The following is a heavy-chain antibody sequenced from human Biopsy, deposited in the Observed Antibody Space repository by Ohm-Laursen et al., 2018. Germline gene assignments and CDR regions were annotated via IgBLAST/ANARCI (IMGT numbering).Heavy chain of an antibody. V-gene: IGHV1-8*01. D-gene: IGHD6-6*01. CDR2: MIPSSGKT. CDR3: ARGYSRRVSIFEASIYWFNT. Sequence: ASVKVSCNASGYSFSTYNVNWVRQARGQGLEWMGWMIPSSGKTGYAQRFQGRVTLTMNTSISTAYMELSGLRSEDTAVYFCARGYSRRVSIFEASIYWFNTWGQGTLVTVSS. J-gene: IGHJ5*02. CDR1: GYSFSTYN.